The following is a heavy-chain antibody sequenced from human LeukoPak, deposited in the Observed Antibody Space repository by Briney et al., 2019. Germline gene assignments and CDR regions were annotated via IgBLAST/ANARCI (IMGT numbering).Heavy chain of an antibody. CDR1: GFIFNNYA. D-gene: IGHD6-19*01. J-gene: IGHJ4*02. CDR2: ISWNSGSI. V-gene: IGHV3-9*01. CDR3: AKDNRRHYTSGPNPDSLH. Sequence: GGSLRLSCAGSGFIFNNYAMHWVRQPPGKGLEWVSGISWNSGSIDYADSVKGRFTISRDNAKNSLYLQMNSLRVEDTAFYYCAKDNRRHYTSGPNPDSLHWGQGAVVTVSS.